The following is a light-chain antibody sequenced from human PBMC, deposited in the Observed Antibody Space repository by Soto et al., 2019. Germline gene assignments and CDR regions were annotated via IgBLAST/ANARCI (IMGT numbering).Light chain of an antibody. V-gene: IGLV2-14*01. Sequence: QSALAQPASVSGSPGQSITISCTGTSSDVGGYNHVSWYQQHPGRAPKLIIYEVTNRPSGVSNRFSGSKSGNTTSLTISGRQAEDEADYYCTSYASSITVVFGGGTTLTVL. CDR3: TSYASSITVV. J-gene: IGLJ2*01. CDR1: SSDVGGYNH. CDR2: EVT.